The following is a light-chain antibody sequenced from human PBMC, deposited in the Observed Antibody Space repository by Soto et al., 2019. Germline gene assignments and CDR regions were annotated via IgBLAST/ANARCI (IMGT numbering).Light chain of an antibody. J-gene: IGKJ3*01. CDR2: AAS. Sequence: AIRMTQSPSSLSASTGDRVTITCRASQGISSYLAWYQQKPGKAPKLLIYAASTLQSGVPSRFSGSGSGTDFTLPISCRQSEDFATYYCQQYYSYPRAFGPGTKVDIK. V-gene: IGKV1-8*01. CDR3: QQYYSYPRA. CDR1: QGISSY.